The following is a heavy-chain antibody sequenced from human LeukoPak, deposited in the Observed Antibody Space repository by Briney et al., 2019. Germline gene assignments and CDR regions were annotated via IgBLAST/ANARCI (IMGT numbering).Heavy chain of an antibody. CDR1: GFTFSNAW. V-gene: IGHV3-15*01. J-gene: IGHJ4*02. Sequence: GGSLRLSCAASGFTFSNAWMSWVRQAPGKGLEWVGRIKSKTDGGTTDYAAPVKGRFTISRDDSKNTLYLQMNSLKTEDTAVYYCTTEQEITFGGVIGSSYFDYWGQGTLVTVSS. D-gene: IGHD3-16*02. CDR2: IKSKTDGGTT. CDR3: TTEQEITFGGVIGSSYFDY.